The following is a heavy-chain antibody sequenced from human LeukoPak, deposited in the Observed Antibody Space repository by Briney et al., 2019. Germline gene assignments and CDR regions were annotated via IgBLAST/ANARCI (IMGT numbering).Heavy chain of an antibody. Sequence: ASETLSLTRTVSGGSISSGDYYWSWIRQPPGKGLEWIGYIYYSGSTYYNPSLKSRVTISVDTSKNQFSLKLSSVTAADTAVYYCARGRYYYDSSGYYFLDYWGQGTLVTVSS. CDR2: IYYSGST. D-gene: IGHD3-22*01. V-gene: IGHV4-30-4*08. CDR1: GGSISSGDYY. J-gene: IGHJ4*02. CDR3: ARGRYYYDSSGYYFLDY.